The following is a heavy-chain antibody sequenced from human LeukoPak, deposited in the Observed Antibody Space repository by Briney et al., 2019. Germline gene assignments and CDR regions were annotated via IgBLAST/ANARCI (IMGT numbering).Heavy chain of an antibody. J-gene: IGHJ4*02. CDR2: IYYSGST. CDR3: ARGSYDILTGYSIDY. Sequence: SETLSLTCTVSGGSISSYYWSWIRQPPGKGLEWIGYIYYSGSTNYNPSLKSRVTISVDTSKNQFSLKLISVTAADTAVYYCARGSYDILTGYSIDYWGQGTLVTVSS. CDR1: GGSISSYY. V-gene: IGHV4-59*01. D-gene: IGHD3-9*01.